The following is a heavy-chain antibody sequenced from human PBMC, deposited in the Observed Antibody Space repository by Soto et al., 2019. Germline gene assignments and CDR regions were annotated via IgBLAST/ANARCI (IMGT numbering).Heavy chain of an antibody. CDR2: INHSGST. CDR3: ARSGPLYYYGSGRLDV. J-gene: IGHJ6*04. Sequence: QVLLQQWGAGLLKHSETLSLTCAVYGGSFSDYYWSWIRQPPGKGLEWIGEINHSGSTNYNPSLKSRVTISLDTSKNQFSLKLSSVTAADTAVYYCARSGPLYYYGSGRLDVWGKGTTVTVSS. V-gene: IGHV4-34*01. D-gene: IGHD3-10*01. CDR1: GGSFSDYY.